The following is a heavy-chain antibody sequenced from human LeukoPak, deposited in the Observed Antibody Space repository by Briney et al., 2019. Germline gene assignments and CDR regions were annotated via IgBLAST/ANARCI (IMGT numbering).Heavy chain of an antibody. Sequence: ASVKVSCKASGGTFSSYVISWVRQAPGQGLEWMGRIIPIFGTANYAQKFQGRVTITTDESTSTAYMELSSLRSEDTAVYYCASAPVNYYDSSGYYSYFDYWGQGTLVTVSS. V-gene: IGHV1-69*05. CDR2: IIPIFGTA. D-gene: IGHD3-22*01. CDR1: GGTFSSYV. CDR3: ASAPVNYYDSSGYYSYFDY. J-gene: IGHJ4*02.